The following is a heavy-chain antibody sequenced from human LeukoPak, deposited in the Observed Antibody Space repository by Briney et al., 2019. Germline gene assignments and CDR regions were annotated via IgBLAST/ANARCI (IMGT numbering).Heavy chain of an antibody. V-gene: IGHV3-66*02. CDR2: IYRGGST. Sequence: GGSLRLSCAASGFTVSSNYMSWVRQAPGKGVEWGSVIYRGGSTYYADSVKGRFTICRDNYKNKLHLQMNSLRAEDTAVYYCARDLGCSSTSCYGSFDYWGQGTLVTVSS. D-gene: IGHD2-2*01. J-gene: IGHJ4*02. CDR3: ARDLGCSSTSCYGSFDY. CDR1: GFTVSSNY.